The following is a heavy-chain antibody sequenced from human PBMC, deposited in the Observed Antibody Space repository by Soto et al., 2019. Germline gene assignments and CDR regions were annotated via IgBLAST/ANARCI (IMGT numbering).Heavy chain of an antibody. CDR2: ISSSGAYI. CDR3: ARRYCSGGSCSILRFDP. J-gene: IGHJ5*02. V-gene: IGHV3-21*01. Sequence: QLVESGGGLVKPGGSLRLSCAASGFTFTNFAMNWVRQAPGKGLEWVASISSSGAYIYYADSVKGRFTISRDNAKNSLFLQLNSVRREDTAVYFCARRYCSGGSCSILRFDPWGQGTLVTVYS. CDR1: GFTFTNFA. D-gene: IGHD2-15*01.